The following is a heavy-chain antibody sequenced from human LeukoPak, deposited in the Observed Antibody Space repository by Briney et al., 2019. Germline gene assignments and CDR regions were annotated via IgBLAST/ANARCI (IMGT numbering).Heavy chain of an antibody. CDR3: ARDRAVVVVAATLDL. CDR1: GFTFSTYA. CDR2: ISSSSSYI. D-gene: IGHD2-15*01. Sequence: PGRSLRLSCAASGFTFSTYAMHWVRQAPGKGLEWVSSISSSSSYIYYADSVKGRFTISRDNAKNSLYLQMNSLRAEDTAVYYCARDRAVVVVAATLDLWGQGTLVTVSS. J-gene: IGHJ5*02. V-gene: IGHV3-21*01.